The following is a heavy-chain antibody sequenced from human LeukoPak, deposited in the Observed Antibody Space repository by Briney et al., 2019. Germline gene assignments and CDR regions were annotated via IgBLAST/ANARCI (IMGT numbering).Heavy chain of an antibody. CDR1: GFTFTSYG. CDR2: ISYDGSNK. D-gene: IGHD6-19*01. Sequence: PGGSLRLSCAASGFTFTSYGIHWVRQAPGKGLEWVAVISYDGSNKYYADSVKGRFTISRDNSKNTLYLQMNSLRAEDTAVYYCATLERGYAVAVDYWGQGTLVTVSS. V-gene: IGHV3-30*03. J-gene: IGHJ4*02. CDR3: ATLERGYAVAVDY.